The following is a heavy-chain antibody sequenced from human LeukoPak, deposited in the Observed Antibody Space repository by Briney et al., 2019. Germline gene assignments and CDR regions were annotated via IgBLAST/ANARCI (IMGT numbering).Heavy chain of an antibody. Sequence: ASVKVSCKASGYTFTGYYMHWVRQAPGQGLDWMGWINPNSGGTNYAQKFQGRVTMTRDTSISTAYLELSRLRSDDTAVYYCARVSAVAGYIGDAFDIWGQGTMVTVSS. CDR1: GYTFTGYY. CDR2: INPNSGGT. CDR3: ARVSAVAGYIGDAFDI. J-gene: IGHJ3*02. V-gene: IGHV1-2*02. D-gene: IGHD6-19*01.